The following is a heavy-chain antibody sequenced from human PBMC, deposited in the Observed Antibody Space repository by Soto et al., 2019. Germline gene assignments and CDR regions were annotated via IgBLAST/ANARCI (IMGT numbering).Heavy chain of an antibody. CDR1: GLTFSNYW. CDR3: AGGGYSGAGIYHLNDQ. D-gene: IGHD3-10*01. Sequence: GGSLRLSCTASGLTFSNYWMHWVRQAPGKGLVWVSRINGDGRTTTYADSVKGRFTISRDNAKNTVYLQMNSLGADDSAVYYCAGGGYSGAGIYHLNDQWGQGTLVTVSS. V-gene: IGHV3-74*01. CDR2: INGDGRTT. J-gene: IGHJ4*02.